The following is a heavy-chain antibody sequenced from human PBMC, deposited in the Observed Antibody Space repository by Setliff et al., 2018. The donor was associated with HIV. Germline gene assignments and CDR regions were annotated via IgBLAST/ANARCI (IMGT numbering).Heavy chain of an antibody. CDR3: ARDPYCSGDGCFRYYQH. CDR1: NASINSYY. CDR2: IYFSGRT. J-gene: IGHJ1*01. Sequence: PSETLSLTCTVSNASINSYYWSWIRQPAGRALEWIGRIYFSGRTNYNPSLKSRIKMSIDTSKNQFSLNLSSVTAADTAIYFCARDPYCSGDGCFRYYQHWGRGTLVTVS. V-gene: IGHV4-4*07. D-gene: IGHD2-15*01.